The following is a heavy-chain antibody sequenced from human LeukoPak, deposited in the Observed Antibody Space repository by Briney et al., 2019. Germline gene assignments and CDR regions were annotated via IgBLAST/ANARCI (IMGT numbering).Heavy chain of an antibody. D-gene: IGHD3-16*01. CDR2: IYYSGST. CDR3: AGGDGGFDY. CDR1: GGSISSGDFY. Sequence: PSQTLSLTCTVSGGSISSGDFYWSWLRQPPGKGLEWFGYIYYSGSTYYNPSLKSRVPISVDTSKNQFSLELSSVTAADTAVYYCAGGDGGFDYWGQGTLVTVSS. V-gene: IGHV4-30-4*01. J-gene: IGHJ4*02.